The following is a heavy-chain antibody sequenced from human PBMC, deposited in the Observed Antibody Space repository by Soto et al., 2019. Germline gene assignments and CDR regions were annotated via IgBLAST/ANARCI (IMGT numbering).Heavy chain of an antibody. Sequence: QVQLVQSGAEVKKPGSSVKVSCKASGGTFSSYAISWVRQAPGQGLEWMGGIIPIFGTANYAQKFQGRVTIXXDXSXXTAYMELSSLRSEDTAVYYCARGLRGSSWTGWFDPWGQGTLVTVSS. CDR3: ARGLRGSSWTGWFDP. J-gene: IGHJ5*02. CDR2: IIPIFGTA. CDR1: GGTFSSYA. V-gene: IGHV1-69*12. D-gene: IGHD6-13*01.